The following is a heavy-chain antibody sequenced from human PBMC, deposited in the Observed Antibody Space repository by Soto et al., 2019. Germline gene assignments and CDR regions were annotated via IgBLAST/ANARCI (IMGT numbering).Heavy chain of an antibody. CDR1: GGSFSGYY. D-gene: IGHD3-10*01. CDR3: ARLMVRGVASSVYYYGMDV. V-gene: IGHV4-34*01. CDR2: SNHSGST. J-gene: IGHJ6*02. Sequence: QVQLQQWGAGLLKPSETLSLTCAVYGGSFSGYYWSWIRQPPGKGLEWIGESNHSGSTNYNPSLKSRVTISVDTSKNQFSLKLSSVTAADTAVYYCARLMVRGVASSVYYYGMDVWGQGTTVTVSS.